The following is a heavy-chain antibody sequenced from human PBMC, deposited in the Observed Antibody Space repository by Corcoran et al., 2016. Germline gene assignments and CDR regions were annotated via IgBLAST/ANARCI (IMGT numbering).Heavy chain of an antibody. J-gene: IGHJ6*02. CDR2: ISTSSATI. D-gene: IGHD2-15*01. CDR3: ARRRSPRVDSCGLAV. Sequence: EVQMVESGEGLVQPGGSLRPSCAASGFTFNSYSMNWVRQAPGKGLEWVSYISTSSATIYYAESVKGRFTIARDNAKNSLYLQMNSLRDEVTAVYFCARRRSPRVDSCGLAVWGQGTTVTVSS. V-gene: IGHV3-48*02. CDR1: GFTFNSYS.